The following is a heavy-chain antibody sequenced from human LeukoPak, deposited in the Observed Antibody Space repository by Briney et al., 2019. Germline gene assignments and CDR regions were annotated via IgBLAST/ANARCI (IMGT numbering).Heavy chain of an antibody. D-gene: IGHD3-10*01. Sequence: SETLSLTCTVSGGSISNYYLSWIRQPAGKGLEWIGRIYSRVTTYNPSLKSRVTMSADTSGNHVSLTLNSVTAAATAVYYCARDSGTTGEVKFDPWGQGTLVTVSS. CDR2: IYSRVT. J-gene: IGHJ5*02. CDR1: GGSISNYY. V-gene: IGHV4-4*07. CDR3: ARDSGTTGEVKFDP.